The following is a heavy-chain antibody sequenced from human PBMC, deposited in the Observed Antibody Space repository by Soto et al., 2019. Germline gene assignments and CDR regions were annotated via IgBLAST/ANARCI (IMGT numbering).Heavy chain of an antibody. D-gene: IGHD6-13*01. V-gene: IGHV1-46*03. CDR2: INPSGGST. CDR1: VYTITSYY. CDR3: ARDLGFSSSWYRWNYYYYYYMDV. Sequence: GASVKVSCKASVYTITSYYRHWVRQATEQGLEWMGIINPSGGSTSYAQKFQGRVTMTRDTSTSTVYMELSSLRSEDTAVYYCARDLGFSSSWYRWNYYYYYYMDVWGKGTTVTVSS. J-gene: IGHJ6*03.